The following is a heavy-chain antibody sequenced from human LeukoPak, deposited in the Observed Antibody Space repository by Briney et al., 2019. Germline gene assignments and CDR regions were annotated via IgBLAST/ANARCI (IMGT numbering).Heavy chain of an antibody. Sequence: GASVKVSCKASGYTFTSYGISWVRQAPGQGLEWMGCINAYNGNTNYAQKLQGRVTMTTDTSTSTAYMELRSLRSDDTAVYYCARISPHQLHFFAFDIWGQGTMVTVSS. CDR1: GYTFTSYG. J-gene: IGHJ3*02. D-gene: IGHD3-3*02. V-gene: IGHV1-18*01. CDR2: INAYNGNT. CDR3: ARISPHQLHFFAFDI.